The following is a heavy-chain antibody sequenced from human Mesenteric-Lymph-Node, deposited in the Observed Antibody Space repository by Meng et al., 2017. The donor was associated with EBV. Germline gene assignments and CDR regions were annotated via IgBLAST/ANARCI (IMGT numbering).Heavy chain of an antibody. CDR1: GFTFSSYK. Sequence: EVQLVESGGGLVKPGGSLSLSCAASGFTFSSYKMHWVRQAPGKGLEWVSSISSTSYYIYYADSVQGRFTISRDNAENSLYLQMNSLRAEDTAVYYCARFSSTSEVDYWGQGTLVTVSS. CDR3: ARFSSTSEVDY. V-gene: IGHV3-21*02. D-gene: IGHD2-2*01. J-gene: IGHJ4*02. CDR2: ISSTSYYI.